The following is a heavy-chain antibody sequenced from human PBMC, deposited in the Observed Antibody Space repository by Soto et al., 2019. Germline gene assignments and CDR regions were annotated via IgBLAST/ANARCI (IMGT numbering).Heavy chain of an antibody. V-gene: IGHV1-18*01. CDR2: VSGYNGDT. CDR3: AKNERPPNHYNVMDV. Sequence: QGKLVQSGPEVKKPGASVKVSCKASGYTFSRYGISWVRQAPGQGLEWMGWVSGYNGDTKYAQKVQGRVTMTIDTTNNTPDSEMRTLTSDNKTKNYRAKNERPPNHYNVMDVWGQGTTITVS. CDR1: GYTFSRYG. J-gene: IGHJ6*02.